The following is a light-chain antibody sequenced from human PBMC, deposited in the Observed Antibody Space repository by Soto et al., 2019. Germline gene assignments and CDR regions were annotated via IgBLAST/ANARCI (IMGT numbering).Light chain of an antibody. Sequence: EIVMTQSPATLSVSPGERATLSCRASQSVGRNLAWYQQKPGQAPRLLIYGASTRATGIPARFSGSGSGTEFTLNISSLQSEDFANYSCQQYNRWPPLTFGGGTKVEIK. J-gene: IGKJ4*01. CDR1: QSVGRN. V-gene: IGKV3-15*01. CDR2: GAS. CDR3: QQYNRWPPLT.